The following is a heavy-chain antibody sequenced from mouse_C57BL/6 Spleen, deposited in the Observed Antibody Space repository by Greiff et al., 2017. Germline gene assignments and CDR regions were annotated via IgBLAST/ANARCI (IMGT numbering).Heavy chain of an antibody. CDR3: ARGGYYDYDVYYAMDY. CDR2: ISDGGSYT. CDR1: GFTFSSYA. D-gene: IGHD2-4*01. J-gene: IGHJ4*01. V-gene: IGHV5-4*03. Sequence: EVKLMESGGGLVKPGGSLKLSCAASGFTFSSYAMSWVRQTPEKRLEWVATISDGGSYTYYPDNVKGRFTISRDNAKNNLYLQMSHLKSEDTAMYYCARGGYYDYDVYYAMDYWGQGTSVTVSS.